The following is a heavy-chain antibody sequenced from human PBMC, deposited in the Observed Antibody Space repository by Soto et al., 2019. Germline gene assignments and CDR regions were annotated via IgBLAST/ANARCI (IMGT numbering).Heavy chain of an antibody. CDR1: GFTFTTYY. D-gene: IGHD3-22*01. V-gene: IGHV1-46*01. CDR3: ARVPYDTTGYYAF. J-gene: IGHJ4*02. Sequence: QVRLVQSGAEVKKPGASVSISCKTSGFTFTTYYIHWVRQAPGQGVEWMGMIDPSGGSTTYAQKFQGRITMTSDMSTSTVYMELSSLRSEDTAVYYCARVPYDTTGYYAFWGQGTLVTVSS. CDR2: IDPSGGST.